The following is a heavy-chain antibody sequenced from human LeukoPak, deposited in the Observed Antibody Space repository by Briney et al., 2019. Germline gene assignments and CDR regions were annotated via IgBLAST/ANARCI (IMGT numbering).Heavy chain of an antibody. Sequence: QTGGSLRLSCAASGFTFSSYAMHWVRQAPGKGLEYVSAISSNGGSTYYANSVKGRFTISRDNSKNTLYLQMGSLRAEDMAVYYCARDRDSGGWSYEATTFGYWGQGTLVTVSS. V-gene: IGHV3-64*01. CDR1: GFTFSSYA. D-gene: IGHD6-19*01. CDR3: ARDRDSGGWSYEATTFGY. J-gene: IGHJ4*02. CDR2: ISSNGGST.